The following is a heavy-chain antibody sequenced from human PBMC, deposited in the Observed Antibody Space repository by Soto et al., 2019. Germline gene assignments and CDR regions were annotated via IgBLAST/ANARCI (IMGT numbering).Heavy chain of an antibody. D-gene: IGHD6-19*01. CDR1: GASISNTKW. CDR3: AMSPGWYAIEN. J-gene: IGHJ4*02. CDR2: VYDTGST. V-gene: IGHV4-4*02. Sequence: QMQLQESGPGLVKPSGTLSLTCAVSGASISNTKWWSWVRQPPGKGLEWIAEVYDTGSTNYNPSLKSRVTLSVDKSKNQCTLKPNSMTAADTAVYYCAMSPGWYAIENWGPGMMVTVSS.